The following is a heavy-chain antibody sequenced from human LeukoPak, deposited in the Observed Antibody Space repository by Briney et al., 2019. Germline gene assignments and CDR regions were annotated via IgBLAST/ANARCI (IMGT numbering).Heavy chain of an antibody. CDR1: GYTLTELS. CDR3: PTVLHYDSSGYYSGKFDY. V-gene: IGHV1-24*01. D-gene: IGHD3-22*01. Sequence: GASVKVSCKVSGYTLTELSMHWVRQAPGKGLEWMGGFDPEDGETIYAQKFQGRVTMTEDTSTDIAYMELSRLRSQETAVYYRPTVLHYDSSGYYSGKFDYWGQGTLVTVSS. J-gene: IGHJ4*02. CDR2: FDPEDGET.